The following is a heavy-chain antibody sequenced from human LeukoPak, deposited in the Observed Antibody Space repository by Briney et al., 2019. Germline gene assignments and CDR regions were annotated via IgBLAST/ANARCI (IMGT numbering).Heavy chain of an antibody. CDR2: INPSGGST. D-gene: IGHD3-10*01. V-gene: IGHV1-46*01. Sequence: ASVKVSCKASGYTFTSYYMHWVRQAPGQGLEWMGIINPSGGSTSYAQKFQGRVTITADESTSTAYMELSSLRSEDTAVYYCARGYYGSGSFGRYYYYMDVWGKGTTVTISS. J-gene: IGHJ6*03. CDR1: GYTFTSYY. CDR3: ARGYYGSGSFGRYYYYMDV.